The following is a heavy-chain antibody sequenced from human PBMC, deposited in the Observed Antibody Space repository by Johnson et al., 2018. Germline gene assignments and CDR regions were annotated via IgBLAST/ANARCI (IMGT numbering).Heavy chain of an antibody. CDR1: GFSFTGAW. CDR3: AKGGYYSGSGSDAFDI. D-gene: IGHD3-10*01. V-gene: IGHV3-15*07. J-gene: IGHJ3*02. CDR2: ITSIRDGETR. Sequence: VQLLESGGGLVKPGESLRVSCAASGFSFTGAWMHWVRQAPGKGQAWVGRITSIRDGETREYAEPGKGSSTNSRADSTNTLYLQMTSLKTEDTAMYHCAKGGYYSGSGSDAFDIWGRGTMVTVSS.